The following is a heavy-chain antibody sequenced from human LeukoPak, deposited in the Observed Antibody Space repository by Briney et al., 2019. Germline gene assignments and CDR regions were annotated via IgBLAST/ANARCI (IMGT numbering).Heavy chain of an antibody. V-gene: IGHV5-51*01. D-gene: IGHD1-26*01. CDR1: GYSFTSYG. J-gene: IGHJ4*02. CDR2: IYPGDSDT. Sequence: GESLKISCKGSGYSFTSYGIGWVRQTPGKGLEWMGMIYPGDSDTRYSPSFQGQVTISADKSISTAYLQWSSLKASDTAMYYCARRSGTYFGNYYFDYWGQGALVTVSS. CDR3: ARRSGTYFGNYYFDY.